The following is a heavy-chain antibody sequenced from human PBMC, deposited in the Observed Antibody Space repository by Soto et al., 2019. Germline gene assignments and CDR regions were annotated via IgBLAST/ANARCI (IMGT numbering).Heavy chain of an antibody. CDR2: ISYDGSNK. Sequence: GGSLRLSCAASGFTFSSYGMHWVRQAPGKGLEWVAVISYDGSNKYYADSVKGRFTISRDNSKNTLYLQMNSLRAEDTAVYYCACIAVAGTNSYDYWGQGTLVTVSS. D-gene: IGHD6-19*01. CDR3: ACIAVAGTNSYDY. CDR1: GFTFSSYG. V-gene: IGHV3-30*03. J-gene: IGHJ4*02.